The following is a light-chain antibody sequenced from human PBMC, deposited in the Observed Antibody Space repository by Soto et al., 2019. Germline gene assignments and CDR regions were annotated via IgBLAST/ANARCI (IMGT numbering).Light chain of an antibody. V-gene: IGKV3-11*01. CDR2: DAS. Sequence: ERVMTQSPASLSVSPGERVTLSCRASQSASSDLAWYQQKPGQAPRLLIYDASNRATGIPARFSGSGSGTDFTLTISSLEPEDFALYYCQQRSNWPRITFGQGTRLEIK. CDR3: QQRSNWPRIT. CDR1: QSASSD. J-gene: IGKJ5*01.